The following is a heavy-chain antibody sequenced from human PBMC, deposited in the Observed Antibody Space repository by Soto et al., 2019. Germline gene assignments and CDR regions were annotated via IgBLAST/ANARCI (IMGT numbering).Heavy chain of an antibody. CDR1: GCTFSSYA. J-gene: IGHJ1*01. V-gene: IGHV3-30-3*01. D-gene: IGHD6-19*01. CDR2: ISYDGRNK. CDR3: ARENSSCWIEYFQH. Sequence: QVQLVESGGGVVQPGRSLRLSCAASGCTFSSYAMHWVRQAPGKGLEWVAVISYDGRNKYYADSVKGRFTISRDNSKNTLYLQMNSLRAEDTAVDYCARENSSCWIEYFQHWGQGTLVTVSS.